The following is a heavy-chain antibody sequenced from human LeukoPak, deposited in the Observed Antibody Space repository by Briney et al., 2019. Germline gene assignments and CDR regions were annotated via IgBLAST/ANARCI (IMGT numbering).Heavy chain of an antibody. CDR1: GFTFSSYW. Sequence: PGGSLRLSCAASGFTFSSYWMSWVRQAPGKGLEWVGRIRNKANRYNTEYAASVKGRFTISRDDSKNSVSLQLNSLKTEDTAVYYCASAGLVYSSGWYLETPFDYWGQGTLVTVSS. CDR2: IRNKANRYNT. CDR3: ASAGLVYSSGWYLETPFDY. V-gene: IGHV3-72*01. J-gene: IGHJ4*02. D-gene: IGHD6-13*01.